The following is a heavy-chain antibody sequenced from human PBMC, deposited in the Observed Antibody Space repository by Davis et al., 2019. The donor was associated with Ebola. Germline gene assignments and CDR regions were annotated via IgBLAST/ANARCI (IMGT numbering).Heavy chain of an antibody. J-gene: IGHJ4*02. CDR1: GFTFSSYA. CDR3: ARERGPLDY. V-gene: IGHV3-23*01. CDR2: ISGSGGST. Sequence: GESLKISCAASGFTFSSYAMSWVRQAPGKGLEWVSAISGSGGSTYYADSVKGRFTISRDNSKNTLYLQMNSLRAEDTAVYYCARERGPLDYWGQGTLVTVSS.